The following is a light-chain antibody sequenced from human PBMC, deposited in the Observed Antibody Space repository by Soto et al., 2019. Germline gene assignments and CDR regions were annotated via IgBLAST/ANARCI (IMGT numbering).Light chain of an antibody. CDR1: ERINNY. Sequence: DIQMTQSPSSLSASVGDSVTITCRASERINNYLNWYQQKPGRAPQILIYSASSLQSGIPSSFIGSGSATDIADFPLTISSLQPEDVAPYYGQQTYMTPITFSQGKRREIK. CDR2: SAS. J-gene: IGKJ5*01. CDR3: QQTYMTPIT. V-gene: IGKV1-39*01.